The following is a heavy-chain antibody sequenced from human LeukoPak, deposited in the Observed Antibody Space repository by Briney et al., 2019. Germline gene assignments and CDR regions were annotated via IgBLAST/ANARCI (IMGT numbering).Heavy chain of an antibody. CDR2: IYYSGST. CDR1: GGSISSSSYY. CDR3: ASIKYYYGSGSYYNFDP. Sequence: SETLSLTCTVSGGSISSSSYYWGWIRQPPGKGLEWIGSIYYSGSTYYNPSLKSRVTISVDTSKNQFSLKLSSVTAADTAVYYWASIKYYYGSGSYYNFDPWGQGTLVTVSS. J-gene: IGHJ5*02. V-gene: IGHV4-39*01. D-gene: IGHD3-10*01.